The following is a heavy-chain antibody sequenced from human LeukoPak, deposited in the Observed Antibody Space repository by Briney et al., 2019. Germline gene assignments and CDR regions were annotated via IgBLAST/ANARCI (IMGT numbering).Heavy chain of an antibody. J-gene: IGHJ5*02. Sequence: ASVKVSCKASGYTFIGYYMHWVRQAPGQGLDWMGWIHPNSGGTNYAQKFQGRVTMTRDTSISTAYMELSRLRSDDTAVYYCARDRVTLTTFQYDWFDPWGQGTLVTVSS. CDR1: GYTFIGYY. CDR2: IHPNSGGT. V-gene: IGHV1-2*02. D-gene: IGHD2-21*02. CDR3: ARDRVTLTTFQYDWFDP.